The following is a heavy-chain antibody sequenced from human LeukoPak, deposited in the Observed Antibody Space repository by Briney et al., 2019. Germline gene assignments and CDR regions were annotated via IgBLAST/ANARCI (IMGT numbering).Heavy chain of an antibody. CDR1: GFTFRSYG. J-gene: IGHJ4*02. D-gene: IGHD3-16*01. Sequence: PGGTLRLSCAASGFTFRSYGMSWVRQAPGKGLEWVSSISGSGGSTHFADSVKGRFTISRDNSKNTLYLQMNSLRAEDTAVYYCAKDFRRGGPFDYWGQGTLVTVSS. CDR3: AKDFRRGGPFDY. V-gene: IGHV3-23*01. CDR2: ISGSGGST.